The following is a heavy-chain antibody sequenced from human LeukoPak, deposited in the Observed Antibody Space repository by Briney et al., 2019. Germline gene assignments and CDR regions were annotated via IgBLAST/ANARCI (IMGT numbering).Heavy chain of an antibody. CDR1: GFTFSSYS. Sequence: PGGSLRLSCAASGFTFSSYSMNWVRHAPGRGLEWVANINPDGGAKYYAASVKGRFTVSRDNAKDSLYLQMNSLRAEDTAVYYCASRTTVTLEDWGQGTLVTVSS. CDR3: ASRTTVTLED. V-gene: IGHV3-7*03. CDR2: INPDGGAK. J-gene: IGHJ4*02. D-gene: IGHD4-17*01.